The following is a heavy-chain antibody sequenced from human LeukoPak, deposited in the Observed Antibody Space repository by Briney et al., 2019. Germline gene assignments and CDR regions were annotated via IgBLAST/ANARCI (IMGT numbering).Heavy chain of an antibody. CDR2: IKQDGSEK. CDR1: GLTFISYW. J-gene: IGHJ6*02. V-gene: IGHV3-7*01. D-gene: IGHD6-19*01. Sequence: GGSLGFSCAASGLTFISYWMSWVGKAPGKGLKWVANIKQDGSEKYYVDSVKGRFTISRDNAKNSLYLQMNSLRAEDTAVYYCAREQGRWIAVAGQDYYYGMDVWGQGTTVTVSS. CDR3: AREQGRWIAVAGQDYYYGMDV.